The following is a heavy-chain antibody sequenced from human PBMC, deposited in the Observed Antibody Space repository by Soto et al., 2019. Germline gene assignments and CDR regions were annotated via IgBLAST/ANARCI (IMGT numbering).Heavy chain of an antibody. V-gene: IGHV4-30-4*01. CDR3: ATESGSTYGYFDH. D-gene: IGHD5-18*01. CDR2: ISNSGST. J-gene: IGHJ4*02. CDR1: VGSFTSDEDY. Sequence: SETLSLTCTVSVGSFTSDEDYWTWIRQSPGKGLEWIGYISNSGSTGYNPSLKTRLSMSVDRSKNQFTLRLTSVTAADTAVYFCATESGSTYGYFDHWGQGTQVTVSS.